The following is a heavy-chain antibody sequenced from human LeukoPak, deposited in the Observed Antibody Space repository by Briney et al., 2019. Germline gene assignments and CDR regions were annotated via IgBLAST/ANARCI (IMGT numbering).Heavy chain of an antibody. CDR2: ISPYNGNT. J-gene: IGHJ4*02. V-gene: IGHV1-18*01. Sequence: GASVKVSCKASGYTFTSYGISWVRQAPGQGLGWMGWISPYNGNTNYAQKLQGRVTMTTDTSTSTAYMELRSLRSDDTAVYYCARISGGSYSGGFDYWGQGTLVTVSS. CDR3: ARISGGSYSGGFDY. D-gene: IGHD1-26*01. CDR1: GYTFTSYG.